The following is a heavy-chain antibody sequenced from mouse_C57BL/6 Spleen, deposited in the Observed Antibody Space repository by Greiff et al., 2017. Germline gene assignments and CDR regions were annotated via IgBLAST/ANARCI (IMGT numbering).Heavy chain of an antibody. V-gene: IGHV2-9*01. J-gene: IGHJ3*01. CDR2: IWGGGST. Sequence: VKVEESGPGLVAPSQSLSITCTVSGFSFTSYGVDWVRQPPGKGLEWLGVIWGGGSTNYNSALMSRLSISKDNSKSQVFLKMNSLQTDDTDMYYCAKHDSNYGGWLAYWGQGTLVTVSA. CDR3: AKHDSNYGGWLAY. D-gene: IGHD2-5*01. CDR1: GFSFTSYG.